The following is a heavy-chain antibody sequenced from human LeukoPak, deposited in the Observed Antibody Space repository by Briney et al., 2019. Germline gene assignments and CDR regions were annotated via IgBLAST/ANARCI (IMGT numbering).Heavy chain of an antibody. CDR3: AHTRGYTYGDF. CDR2: ISWNDDN. CDR1: GFSPSASGVG. Sequence: SGPTLVKPTQTLTLTCTFSGFSPSASGVGVGWIRQPPGEALEWLALISWNDDNRYSPSLKSRLTITKDTSKNQVVLTMTNMDPVDTGTYYCAHTRGYTYGDFWGQGTLVTVSS. J-gene: IGHJ4*02. V-gene: IGHV2-5*01. D-gene: IGHD5-18*01.